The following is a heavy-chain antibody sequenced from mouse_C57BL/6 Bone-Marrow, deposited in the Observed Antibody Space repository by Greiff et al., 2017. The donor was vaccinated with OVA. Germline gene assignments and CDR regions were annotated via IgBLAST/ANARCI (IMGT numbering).Heavy chain of an antibody. V-gene: IGHV1-55*01. CDR2: IYPGSGST. J-gene: IGHJ2*01. CDR3: ARRGGRPYYFDY. CDR1: GYTFTSYW. D-gene: IGHD3-2*02. Sequence: QVQLQQPGAELVKPGASVKKSCKASGYTFTSYWITWVKQRPGQGLEWIGDIYPGSGSTNYNEKFKSKATLTVDTSSSTAYMQLSSLTSEDSAVYYCARRGGRPYYFDYWGQGTTLTVSS.